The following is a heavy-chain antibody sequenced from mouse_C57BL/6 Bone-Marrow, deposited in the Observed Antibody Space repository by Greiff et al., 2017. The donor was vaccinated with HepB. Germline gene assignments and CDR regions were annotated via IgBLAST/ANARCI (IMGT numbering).Heavy chain of an antibody. D-gene: IGHD2-4*01. CDR2: ISYDGSN. J-gene: IGHJ3*01. Sequence: EVQLQESGPGLVKPSQSLSLTCSVTGYSITSGYYWNWIRQFPGNKLEWMGYISYDGSNNYNPSLKNRISITRDTSKNQFFLKLNSVTTEDTATYYCARASDYGRFAYWGQGTLVTVSA. CDR1: GYSITSGYY. V-gene: IGHV3-6*01. CDR3: ARASDYGRFAY.